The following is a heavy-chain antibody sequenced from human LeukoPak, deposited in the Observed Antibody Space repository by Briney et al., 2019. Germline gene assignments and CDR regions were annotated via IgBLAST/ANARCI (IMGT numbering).Heavy chain of an antibody. CDR1: GVTLRGYW. CDR2: INSVGGMT. CDR3: RRLTASWHTYRDY. D-gene: IGHD2-2*01. Sequence: GGSLRLSCAASGVTLRGYWMYWCRQVPGKGLGWVSRINSVGGMTSYAESVKSRFTVSTGNAENTLYLQMNSLRAEDPRVYFCRRLTASWHTYRDYWGQGTPVSVSP. V-gene: IGHV3-74*01. J-gene: IGHJ4*02.